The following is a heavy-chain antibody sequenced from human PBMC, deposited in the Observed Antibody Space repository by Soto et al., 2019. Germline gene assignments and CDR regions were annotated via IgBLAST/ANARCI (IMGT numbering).Heavy chain of an antibody. J-gene: IGHJ4*02. Sequence: SETLSLTCTVSGGSISRYYWTWIGQPPGKGLEWIGFMYNSGSTHYNPSLKSRVTISLDTSKNQFSLNLRSVTAADTAVYYCASMGYHYGSGSYPLDYWGQGTLVTVSS. CDR2: MYNSGST. V-gene: IGHV4-59*08. D-gene: IGHD3-10*01. CDR1: GGSISRYY. CDR3: ASMGYHYGSGSYPLDY.